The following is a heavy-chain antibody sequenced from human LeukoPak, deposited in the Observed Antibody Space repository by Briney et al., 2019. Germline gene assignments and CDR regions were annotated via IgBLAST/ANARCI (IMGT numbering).Heavy chain of an antibody. D-gene: IGHD3-10*01. CDR2: IISSGGGT. V-gene: IGHV3-23*01. CDR3: AKDQTISGVNFFDF. J-gene: IGHJ4*02. CDR1: GITFSRFA. Sequence: GGSLRLSCAASGITFSRFAMSWVRQLPGKGLEWVSGIISSGGGTYYADSVKGRFTISRDNSKNTLYLQMNDLRAEDTAVYYRAKDQTISGVNFFDFWGQGTLVTVSS.